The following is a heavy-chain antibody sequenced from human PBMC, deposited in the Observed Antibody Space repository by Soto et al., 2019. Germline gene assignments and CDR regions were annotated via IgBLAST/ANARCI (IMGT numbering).Heavy chain of an antibody. CDR3: ARYGTSGSPYYYYYYGMDV. CDR2: IYYSGST. J-gene: IGHJ6*02. Sequence: PSETLSLTCTFSGGSISGSCYYWGWIRQPPWKGLEWIGNIYYSGSTYYNPSLKGRVTISVDTSKNQFSLKLSSVTAADTAVYYCARYGTSGSPYYYYYYGMDVWGQGTTVT. CDR1: GGSISGSCYY. V-gene: IGHV4-39*07. D-gene: IGHD1-26*01.